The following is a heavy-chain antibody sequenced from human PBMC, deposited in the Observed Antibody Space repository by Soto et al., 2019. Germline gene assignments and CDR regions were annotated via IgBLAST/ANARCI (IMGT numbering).Heavy chain of an antibody. J-gene: IGHJ6*01. Sequence: GASVKVSCKASGYTFTSYGISWVRQAPGQGLEWMGWINAYNGNTNYAQKLQGRVTMTTDTSTSTAYMELSRLRSDDTAVYYCAREGRDSRGYYSYHYYYGMDVRGQGTTVTGSS. V-gene: IGHV1-18*01. CDR3: AREGRDSRGYYSYHYYYGMDV. D-gene: IGHD3-22*01. CDR1: GYTFTSYG. CDR2: INAYNGNT.